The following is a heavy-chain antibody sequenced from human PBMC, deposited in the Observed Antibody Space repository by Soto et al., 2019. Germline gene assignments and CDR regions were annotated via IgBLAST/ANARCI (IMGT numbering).Heavy chain of an antibody. CDR3: ARPNTAMAYYYYYYGMDV. CDR2: ISYDGGNK. Sequence: QVQLVESGGGVVQPGRSLRLSCAASGFTFSSYAIHWVRKAPGKGLEWVAAISYDGGNKYYADSVMGRFTISRENSKNTRXLQMNSLRAEDTAVYYCARPNTAMAYYYYYYGMDVWGQGTTVTVSS. D-gene: IGHD5-18*01. CDR1: GFTFSSYA. V-gene: IGHV3-30-3*01. J-gene: IGHJ6*02.